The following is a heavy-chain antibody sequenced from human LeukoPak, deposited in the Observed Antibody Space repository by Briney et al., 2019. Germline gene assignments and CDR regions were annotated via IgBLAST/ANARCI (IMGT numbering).Heavy chain of an antibody. D-gene: IGHD6-19*01. V-gene: IGHV1-8*02. CDR2: MNPNSGNT. Sequence: ASVKVSCKASGGTFSSYAISWVRQATGQGLEWMGWMNPNSGNTGYAQKFQGRVTMTRNTSISTAYMELSSLRSEDTAVYYCARGRRLGSFDYWGQGTLVTVSS. CDR1: GGTFSSYA. CDR3: ARGRRLGSFDY. J-gene: IGHJ4*02.